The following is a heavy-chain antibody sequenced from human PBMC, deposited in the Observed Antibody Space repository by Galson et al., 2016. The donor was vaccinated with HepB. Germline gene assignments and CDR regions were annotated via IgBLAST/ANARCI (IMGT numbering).Heavy chain of an antibody. J-gene: IGHJ4*02. D-gene: IGHD3-22*01. CDR2: ISSRGITT. CDR1: GFTFSLNA. CDR3: AKDFGSTGYYQVFES. Sequence: SLRLSCAASGFTFSLNALTWVRQAPGKGLEWVSAISSRGITTFYSDSVKGRFTVSRDNPKNTLFLQMDSLRAEDTAIYYCAKDFGSTGYYQVFESWGQGTLVAVSS. V-gene: IGHV3-23*01.